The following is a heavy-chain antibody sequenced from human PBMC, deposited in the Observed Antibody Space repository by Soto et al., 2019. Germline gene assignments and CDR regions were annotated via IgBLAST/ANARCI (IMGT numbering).Heavy chain of an antibody. CDR2: INGRTTVI. CDR3: ARDRRWAIDY. V-gene: IGHV3-48*02. Sequence: EVQLVESGGGLVEPGGSLRLSCAASGFSFSNYGMNWVRQAPGRGLEWVSHINGRTTVIYYADSVKGRFTISRDNAKNSLYLQINSLRDEDTAVYYCARDRRWAIDYWGQGTLVTVSS. D-gene: IGHD6-13*01. CDR1: GFSFSNYG. J-gene: IGHJ4*02.